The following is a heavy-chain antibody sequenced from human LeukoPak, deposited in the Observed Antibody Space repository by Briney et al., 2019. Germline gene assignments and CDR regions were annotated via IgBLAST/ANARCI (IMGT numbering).Heavy chain of an antibody. CDR1: GFTFSSYS. J-gene: IGHJ4*02. CDR2: ISSSSSYI. Sequence: GGSLRLSCAASGFTFSSYSMNWVRQAPGKGLEWVSSISSSSSYIYYADSVKGRFTISRDNAKNSLYLQMNSLRVEDTAVYYCARDILPSYSGYDRTLPDYWGQGTLVTVSS. V-gene: IGHV3-21*04. D-gene: IGHD5-12*01. CDR3: ARDILPSYSGYDRTLPDY.